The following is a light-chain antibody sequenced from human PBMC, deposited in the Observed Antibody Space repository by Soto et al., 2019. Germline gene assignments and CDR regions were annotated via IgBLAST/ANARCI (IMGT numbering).Light chain of an antibody. V-gene: IGLV1-40*01. CDR3: QSFDTSLGRSV. CDR1: SSNIGAGFD. Sequence: QAVVTQPPSVSGAPVQRVTIPCTGTSSNIGAGFDVHWYQHLPGTAPKLLIYGNNHRPSGVPDRFSGSKSGTSASLAITGLQAEDEADYSCQSFDTSLGRSVFGGGTKLTVL. J-gene: IGLJ2*01. CDR2: GNN.